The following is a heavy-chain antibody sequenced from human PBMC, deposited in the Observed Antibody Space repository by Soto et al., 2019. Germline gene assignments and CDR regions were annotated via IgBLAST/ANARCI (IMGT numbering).Heavy chain of an antibody. D-gene: IGHD4-4*01. CDR1: GFTFSSYA. Sequence: GGSLRLSCAASGFTFSSYAMHWVRQAPGKGLEWVAVISYDGSNKYYADSVKGRFTISRDNSKNTLYLQMNSLRAEDTAVYYCARALGNYHYYYYYGMDVWGQGTTVTVSS. V-gene: IGHV3-30-3*01. CDR2: ISYDGSNK. J-gene: IGHJ6*02. CDR3: ARALGNYHYYYYYGMDV.